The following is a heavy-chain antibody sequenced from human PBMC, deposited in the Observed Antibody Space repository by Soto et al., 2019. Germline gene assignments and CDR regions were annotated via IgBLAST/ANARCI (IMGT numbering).Heavy chain of an antibody. CDR2: VFYAGFT. D-gene: IGHD1-20*01. J-gene: IGHJ4*02. CDR1: GASISGSYYY. V-gene: IGHV4-39*01. Sequence: ASETLSLTCAASGASISGSYYYWAWLRQSPGKGPEWIGSVFYAGFTSYNPSLESRVSVSVDTSKSQFSLKLSAVTAADTAVYYCATSQKGYNWNYFDHWGQGALVTVSS. CDR3: ATSQKGYNWNYFDH.